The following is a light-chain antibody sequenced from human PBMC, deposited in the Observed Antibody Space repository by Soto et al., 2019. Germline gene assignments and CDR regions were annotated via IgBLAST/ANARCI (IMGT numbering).Light chain of an antibody. CDR1: QSVSSTY. Sequence: ELVLTQSPGTLSLSPGDRATLPCRASQSVSSTYLAWYQQKPGQPPRLLIYDASSRPPGIPDRFSGSGSGTDFTLTIYSLQSEDAAVYYCQQYHHWPVTFGGGTKVDIK. CDR2: DAS. V-gene: IGKV3-20*01. J-gene: IGKJ4*01. CDR3: QQYHHWPVT.